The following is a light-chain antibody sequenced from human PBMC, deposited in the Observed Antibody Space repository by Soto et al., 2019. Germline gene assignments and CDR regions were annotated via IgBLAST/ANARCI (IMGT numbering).Light chain of an antibody. J-gene: IGKJ5*01. CDR3: QQRSNWIT. V-gene: IGKV3-11*01. CDR1: QSVSSY. CDR2: DAS. Sequence: EIVLTQSPATLSLSPGERATLSCRARQSVSSYLAWYQQKPGQAPRLLNYDASNRATGIPARFSGSGSGTDFTLTISSLEPEDFAVYYCQQRSNWITFGQGTRLEIK.